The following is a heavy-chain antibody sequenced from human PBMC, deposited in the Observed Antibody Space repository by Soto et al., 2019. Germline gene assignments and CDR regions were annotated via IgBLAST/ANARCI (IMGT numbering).Heavy chain of an antibody. CDR1: GGSFSGYQ. J-gene: IGHJ6*03. D-gene: IGHD3-10*01. V-gene: IGHV4-34*01. CDR3: ARGLILWFGELSRRGGYYYYMDV. Sequence: QVQLQQWGAGLLKPSETLSLTCAVYGGSFSGYQWTWIRQTPGKGREWIGEINDSGNMNYNPSLKTRVTILVDTAKKQISLKLSSVTAADTAVYYCARGLILWFGELSRRGGYYYYMDVWGKWTTVTVSS. CDR2: INDSGNM.